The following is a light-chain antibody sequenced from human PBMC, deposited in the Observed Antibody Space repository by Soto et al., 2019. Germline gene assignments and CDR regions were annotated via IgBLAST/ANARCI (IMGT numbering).Light chain of an antibody. CDR3: VQALQSPPVT. Sequence: DIVVTQSPLTLPVTPGETASISCRSSQSLLHSNGYNYLDWYLQKPGQSPQLLIYLGSNRASGVHDRFSGSGSGTDFTLKISRVEAEDVGVYYCVQALQSPPVTFGQGTKVEIK. J-gene: IGKJ1*01. CDR2: LGS. CDR1: QSLLHSNGYNY. V-gene: IGKV2-28*01.